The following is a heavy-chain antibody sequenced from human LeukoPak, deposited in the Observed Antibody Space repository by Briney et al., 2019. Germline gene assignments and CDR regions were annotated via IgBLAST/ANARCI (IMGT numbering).Heavy chain of an antibody. CDR2: INWNGGST. V-gene: IGHV3-20*04. CDR1: GFTFDDYG. Sequence: PGGSLRLSCAASGFTFDDYGMSWVRQAPGKGLEWVSGINWNGGSTGYADSVKGRFTISRDNAKNSLYLQMNNLRPEDMAVYYCTKAARDAYNHYMDVWGKGTAVTVSS. D-gene: IGHD5-24*01. CDR3: TKAARDAYNHYMDV. J-gene: IGHJ6*03.